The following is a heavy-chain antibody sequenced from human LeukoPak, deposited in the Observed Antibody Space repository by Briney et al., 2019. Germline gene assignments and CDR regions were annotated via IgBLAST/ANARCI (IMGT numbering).Heavy chain of an antibody. CDR3: AREVGQWLVHIDY. Sequence: ASVNVSCKASGYTFTGYYMHWVRPAPGQGREWMGWINLKSGGTNYAQNFQGTVTLTRDPSTSTAYMELSRLRSDDTAVYYCAREVGQWLVHIDYWGQGTLVTVSS. V-gene: IGHV1-2*02. CDR2: INLKSGGT. CDR1: GYTFTGYY. D-gene: IGHD6-19*01. J-gene: IGHJ4*02.